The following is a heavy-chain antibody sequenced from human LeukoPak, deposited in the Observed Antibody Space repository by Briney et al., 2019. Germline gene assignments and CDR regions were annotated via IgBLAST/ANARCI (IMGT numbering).Heavy chain of an antibody. Sequence: GASLEIPFWTSGFNLLTFWIAWVRPMPGKGPELRGVIYPGDSDTRCSTSFQGQVSISVDTSLSTAYLQWRSLRGSDTAMYYCARLLDYDSTYYYMYVWGIGSSVIAS. V-gene: IGHV5-51*01. CDR3: ARLLDYDSTYYYMYV. J-gene: IGHJ6*03. CDR2: IYPGDSDT. CDR1: GFNLLTFW. D-gene: IGHD4-17*01.